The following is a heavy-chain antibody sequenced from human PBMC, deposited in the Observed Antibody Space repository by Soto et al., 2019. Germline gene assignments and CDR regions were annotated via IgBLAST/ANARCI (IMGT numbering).Heavy chain of an antibody. V-gene: IGHV5-51*03. CDR2: IYPDDSDT. CDR1: GYSFRTYW. Sequence: EVQLVQSGAEVKKPGESLKISCKASGYSFRTYWIGWVRQMPGKGLESMGIIYPDDSDTRYSPSFQGQVTISADRSISTAYLQWSSLKASDTAIYYCARGLTSTYRGTSDYWGQGTLVTVSS. CDR3: ARGLTSTYRGTSDY. J-gene: IGHJ4*02. D-gene: IGHD3-10*01.